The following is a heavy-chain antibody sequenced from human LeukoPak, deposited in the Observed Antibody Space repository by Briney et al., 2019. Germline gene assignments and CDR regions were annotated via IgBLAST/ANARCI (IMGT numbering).Heavy chain of an antibody. Sequence: PSDTLSLTCTVSGDSISSYYWSWITQPPGKGLEWIGYIYDSGNTNYNPSLKSRVTISVDTSKNQFSLKLSSVTAADTAVYYCATRSTGVAATFDSWGQGALVTVSS. CDR3: ATRSTGVAATFDS. CDR1: GDSISSYY. CDR2: IYDSGNT. J-gene: IGHJ4*02. V-gene: IGHV4-59*07. D-gene: IGHD2-15*01.